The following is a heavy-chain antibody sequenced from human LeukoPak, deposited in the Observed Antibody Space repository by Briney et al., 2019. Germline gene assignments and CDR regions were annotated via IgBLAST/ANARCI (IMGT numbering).Heavy chain of an antibody. CDR3: ARDRYYYDSSGYSLFDY. J-gene: IGHJ4*02. D-gene: IGHD3-22*01. V-gene: IGHV4-61*01. CDR1: GASISSTNYY. Sequence: SETLSLTCTVSGASISSTNYYWGWIRQSPGKGLEWIGYIYYSGSTNYNPSLKSRVTISVDTSKNQFSLKLRSVTAADTAVYYCARDRYYYDSSGYSLFDYWGQGTLVTVSS. CDR2: IYYSGST.